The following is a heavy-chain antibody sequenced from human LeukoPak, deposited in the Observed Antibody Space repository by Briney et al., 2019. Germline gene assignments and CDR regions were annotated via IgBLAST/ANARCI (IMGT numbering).Heavy chain of an antibody. V-gene: IGHV3-9*01. J-gene: IGHJ4*02. CDR2: ISWNSGSI. CDR1: GFTFDDYA. D-gene: IGHD6-19*01. CDR3: AKAVAGTIWYFDY. Sequence: PAGGSLRLSCAASGFTFDDYAMHWVRQAPGKGLEWVSGISWNSGSIGYADSVKGRFTISRDDAKNSLYLHLNSLRAEDTALYYCAKAVAGTIWYFDYWGQGTLVTVSS.